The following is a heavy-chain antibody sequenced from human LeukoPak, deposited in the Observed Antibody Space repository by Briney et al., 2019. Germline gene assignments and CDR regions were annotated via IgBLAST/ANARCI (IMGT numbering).Heavy chain of an antibody. V-gene: IGHV1-18*01. CDR3: ARVAEDPYYYYYIDV. Sequence: ASVEVSCKASGYTFTTYGISWVRQAPGQGLEWMGWITAYNGNTNYAQRLQGRVTMTTDTSTSTAYMELRSLRSDDTAVYYCARVAEDPYYYYYIDVWGKGTTVTVSS. CDR1: GYTFTTYG. J-gene: IGHJ6*03. D-gene: IGHD2-21*01. CDR2: ITAYNGNT.